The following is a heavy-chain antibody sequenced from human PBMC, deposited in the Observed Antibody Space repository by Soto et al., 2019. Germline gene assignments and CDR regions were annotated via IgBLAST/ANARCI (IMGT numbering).Heavy chain of an antibody. D-gene: IGHD1-26*01. CDR2: ISYDGSNK. CDR3: AKDVVVGATTGLGDYYYYYGMDV. CDR1: GFTFSSYG. Sequence: PGGSLRLSCAASGFTFSSYGMHWVRQAPGKGLEWVAVISYDGSNKYYADSVKGRFTISRDNSKNTLYLQMNSLRAEDTAVYYCAKDVVVGATTGLGDYYYYYGMDVCGQGTTVTVS. J-gene: IGHJ6*02. V-gene: IGHV3-30*18.